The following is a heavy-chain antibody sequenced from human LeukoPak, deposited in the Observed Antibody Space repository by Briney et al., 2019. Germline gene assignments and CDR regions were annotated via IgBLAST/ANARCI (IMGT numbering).Heavy chain of an antibody. CDR1: GFTFSSYG. CDR3: ARESSYDFWSGYLSRGGDYYYMDV. Sequence: GRSLRLSCAASGFTFSSYGMHWVRQAPGKGLEWVAVISYDGSNKYYADSVKGRFTISRDNAKNSLYLQMNSLRAEDTAVYYCARESSYDFWSGYLSRGGDYYYMDVWGKGTTVTVSS. CDR2: ISYDGSNK. J-gene: IGHJ6*03. D-gene: IGHD3-3*01. V-gene: IGHV3-30*03.